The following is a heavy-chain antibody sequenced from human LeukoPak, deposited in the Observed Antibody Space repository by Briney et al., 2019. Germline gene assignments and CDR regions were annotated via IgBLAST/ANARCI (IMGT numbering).Heavy chain of an antibody. CDR2: INPNSGGT. V-gene: IGHV1-2*02. CDR3: ARGGGTAAMVTLRFDY. D-gene: IGHD5-18*01. Sequence: VASVKVSCKASGYTFTGYYMHWVRQAPGQGLEWMGWINPNSGGTNYAQKFQGRVTITRDTSITTAYMELSRLRSDDTAVYYCARGGGTAAMVTLRFDYWGQGTLVTVSS. CDR1: GYTFTGYY. J-gene: IGHJ4*02.